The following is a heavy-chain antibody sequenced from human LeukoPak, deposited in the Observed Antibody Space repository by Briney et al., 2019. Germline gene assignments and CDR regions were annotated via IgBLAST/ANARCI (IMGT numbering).Heavy chain of an antibody. J-gene: IGHJ3*02. CDR1: GYTFTSYG. Sequence: ASVKVSCKPSGYTFTSYGINWVRQAPGQGLEWMGWIRVYNGDTNYAQKFKGRVTMTTDTSTNTAYMELRSLGSDDTAVYYCARDPGYSYGFAFDIWGQGTMVTVS. CDR3: ARDPGYSYGFAFDI. V-gene: IGHV1-18*01. CDR2: IRVYNGDT. D-gene: IGHD5-18*01.